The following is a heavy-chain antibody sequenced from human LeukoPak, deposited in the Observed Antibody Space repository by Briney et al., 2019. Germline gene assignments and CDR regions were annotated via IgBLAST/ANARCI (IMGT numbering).Heavy chain of an antibody. CDR2: ISYEGSIK. Sequence: GGSLRLSCSASGFTFISYGMHWVRQAPGKGLEWVALISYEGSIKYYADSVKGRFTISRDNSKSTLYLQMNSLRAEDTAVYHCAKYLEPTAVLMDVWGQGTTVTVSS. CDR3: AKYLEPTAVLMDV. J-gene: IGHJ6*02. D-gene: IGHD1-1*01. V-gene: IGHV3-30*18. CDR1: GFTFISYG.